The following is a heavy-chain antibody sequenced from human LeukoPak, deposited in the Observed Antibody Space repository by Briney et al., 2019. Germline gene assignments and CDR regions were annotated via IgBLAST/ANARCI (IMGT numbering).Heavy chain of an antibody. Sequence: GGSLRLSCAASGFTFSTYAMSWVRQAPGKGLEWVSSISGSGGGTYYADSVKGRFTISRDNSKNTLFLQINSLRAEDTAVYYCGRGHWGLDNWGQGALVTVSS. D-gene: IGHD7-27*01. V-gene: IGHV3-23*01. CDR1: GFTFSTYA. CDR3: GRGHWGLDN. CDR2: ISGSGGGT. J-gene: IGHJ4*02.